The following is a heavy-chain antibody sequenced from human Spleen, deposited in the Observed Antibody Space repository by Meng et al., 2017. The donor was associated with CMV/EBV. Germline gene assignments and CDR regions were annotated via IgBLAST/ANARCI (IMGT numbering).Heavy chain of an antibody. J-gene: IGHJ5*02. CDR3: ARHYLKYQLRGFDP. Sequence: SETLSLTCTVSGGSISSSDYYWGWIRQPPGKGLEWIASIYYSGSTYYNPSLKSRVTISADTSKNQFSLKLTSVTAADTAVYYCARHYLKYQLRGFDPWGQGTLVTVSS. CDR1: GGSISSSDYY. V-gene: IGHV4-39*01. CDR2: IYYSGST. D-gene: IGHD2-2*01.